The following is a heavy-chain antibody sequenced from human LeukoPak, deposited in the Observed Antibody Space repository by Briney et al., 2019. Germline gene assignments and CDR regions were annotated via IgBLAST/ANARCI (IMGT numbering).Heavy chain of an antibody. J-gene: IGHJ2*01. CDR3: AKDDYYDSSAYYYVRYFDL. V-gene: IGHV3-48*03. D-gene: IGHD3-22*01. CDR1: GFTFSSYE. CDR2: ISSSGSTI. Sequence: PPGGSLRLSCAASGFTFSSYEMNWVRQAPGKGLEWVSYISSSGSTIYYADSVKGRFTISRDNSKNTLYLQMNSLRAEDTAVYYCAKDDYYDSSAYYYVRYFDLWGRGTLVTVSS.